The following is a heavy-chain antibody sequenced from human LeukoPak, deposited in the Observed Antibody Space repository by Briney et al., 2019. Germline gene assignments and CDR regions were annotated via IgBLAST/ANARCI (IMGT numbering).Heavy chain of an antibody. V-gene: IGHV4-59*01. CDR2: IYYSGST. CDR1: GGSISSYY. D-gene: IGHD3-22*01. Sequence: KPSETLSLTCTVSGGSISSYYWSWIRQPPGKGLEWIGYIYYSGSTNYNPSLKSRVTISVDTSKNQFSLKLSSVTAADTAVYYCAASHDYDSSGYYYDYWGQGTLVTVSS. CDR3: AASHDYDSSGYYYDY. J-gene: IGHJ4*02.